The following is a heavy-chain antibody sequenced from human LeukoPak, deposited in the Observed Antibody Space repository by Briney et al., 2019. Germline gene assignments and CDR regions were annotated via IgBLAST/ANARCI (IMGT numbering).Heavy chain of an antibody. CDR2: MYSCGST. D-gene: IGHD3-9*01. J-gene: IGHJ4*02. CDR3: SRDRRHYDSLTGYPAD. V-gene: IGHV3-66*03. Sequence: GGSLRLSCAASGLTVTSNYVNWVRQAPGKGLQWVSVMYSCGSTHYSDSVKGRFTISRDNSKNTLYLQMNSLRAEDTAVYYCSRDRRHYDSLTGYPADWGQGTLVTVSS. CDR1: GLTVTSNY.